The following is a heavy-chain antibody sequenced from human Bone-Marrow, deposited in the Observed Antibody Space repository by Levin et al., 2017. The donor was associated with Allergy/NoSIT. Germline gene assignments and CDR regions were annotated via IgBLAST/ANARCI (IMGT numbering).Heavy chain of an antibody. CDR3: AKSPSASTYGVVYFDY. V-gene: IGHV3-23*01. D-gene: IGHD3-3*01. CDR2: ISGSGGDT. Sequence: GGSLRLSCAASGFTFSSYAMNWVRQAPGKGLEWVSIISGSGGDTYYADSVKGRFTISRDNSDNTLFLQMNSLRAEDTAVYFCAKSPSASTYGVVYFDYWGQGTLVTVSS. CDR1: GFTFSSYA. J-gene: IGHJ4*02.